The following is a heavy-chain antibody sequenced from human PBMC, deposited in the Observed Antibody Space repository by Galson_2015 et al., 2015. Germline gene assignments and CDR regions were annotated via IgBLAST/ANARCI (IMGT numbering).Heavy chain of an antibody. D-gene: IGHD2-2*01. V-gene: IGHV3-48*02. CDR1: GFTFSIYS. CDR3: ARTFCRTPGCYFDAFDI. Sequence: SLRLSCAASGFTFSIYSMNWVRQAPGKGLDWVSYISGSSSTTYYADSVEGRFTISRDNTKNSLYLQMNSLRDEDTAVYYCARTFCRTPGCYFDAFDIWGQGTTVTVSS. J-gene: IGHJ3*02. CDR2: ISGSSSTT.